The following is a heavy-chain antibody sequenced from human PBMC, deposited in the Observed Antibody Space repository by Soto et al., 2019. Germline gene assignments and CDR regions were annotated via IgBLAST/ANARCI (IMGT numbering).Heavy chain of an antibody. CDR1: DGSMNSDSSY. Sequence: PSETLSLTCRVSDGSMNSDSSYWGWIRQPPGKGLEWIGVINHSGSTYHNLSLKGRVTMSVDASRNQFSLKLTSMTAADTAVYYCTTLPGYVRVGYYSHWDYVGQGTLVTVFS. D-gene: IGHD3-22*01. CDR3: TTLPGYVRVGYYSHWDY. J-gene: IGHJ4*02. CDR2: INHSGST. V-gene: IGHV4-39*01.